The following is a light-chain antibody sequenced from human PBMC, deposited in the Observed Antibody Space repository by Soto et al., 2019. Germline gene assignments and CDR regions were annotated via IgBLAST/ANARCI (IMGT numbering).Light chain of an antibody. CDR3: QQYYNNPIT. V-gene: IGKV4-1*01. CDR1: QSVLYSSNNKNY. J-gene: IGKJ5*01. CDR2: WAS. Sequence: DIVMTQSPDSLAVSLGERATINCKSSQSVLYSSNNKNYLAWYQQKPGQPPKLLIYWASTRESGVPERFSGSGSGTDFTLTISSLQAEDVAVYYCQQYYNNPITFGQGTRLEIK.